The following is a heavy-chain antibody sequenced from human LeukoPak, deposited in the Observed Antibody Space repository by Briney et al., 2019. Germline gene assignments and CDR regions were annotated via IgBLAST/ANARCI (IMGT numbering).Heavy chain of an antibody. J-gene: IGHJ6*03. V-gene: IGHV3-30*18. CDR2: ISYDGSNK. D-gene: IGHD2-21*01. CDR1: GFTFSSYG. CDR3: AKGAGIWYLGTYYYYYYMDV. Sequence: GGSLRLSCAASGFTFSSYGMHWVRQAPGKGLEWVAVISYDGSNKYYADSVKGRFTISRDNSKNTLYLQMNSLRAEDTAVYYCAKGAGIWYLGTYYYYYYMDVWGKGTTVTVSS.